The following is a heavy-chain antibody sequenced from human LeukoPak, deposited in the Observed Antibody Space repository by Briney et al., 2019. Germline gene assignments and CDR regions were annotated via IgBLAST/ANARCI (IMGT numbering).Heavy chain of an antibody. CDR1: GGSFSGYY. V-gene: IGHV4-34*01. CDR2: INHSGST. J-gene: IGHJ3*02. CDR3: ARGPLYRILGAFDI. Sequence: SETLSLTCAVYGGSFSGYYWSWIRQPPGKGLEWIGEINHSGSTNYNPSLKSRVTISVDTCKNQFSLKLSSVTAADTAVYYCARGPLYRILGAFDIWGQGTMVTVSS. D-gene: IGHD2/OR15-2a*01.